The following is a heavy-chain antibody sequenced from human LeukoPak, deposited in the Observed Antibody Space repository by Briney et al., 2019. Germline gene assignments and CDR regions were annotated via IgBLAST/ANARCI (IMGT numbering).Heavy chain of an antibody. D-gene: IGHD6-19*01. J-gene: IGHJ4*02. CDR2: INPNSGGT. CDR3: ARSSVAGTYYFDY. CDR1: GYTFTGYY. Sequence: GASVKVSCKASGYTFTGYYMHWVRQAPGQGLEWMGWINPNSGGTNYAQKFQGWVPMTRDTSISTAYMELSRLRSDDTAVYYCARSSVAGTYYFDYWGQGTLVTVSS. V-gene: IGHV1-2*04.